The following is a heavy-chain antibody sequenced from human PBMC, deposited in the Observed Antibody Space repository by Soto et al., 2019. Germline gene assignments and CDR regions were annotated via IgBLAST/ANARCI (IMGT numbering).Heavy chain of an antibody. V-gene: IGHV4-4*02. CDR2: IYHTGST. CDR3: ASRYRITLSCPFDH. J-gene: IGHJ4*02. CDR1: GGSISSSNW. Sequence: QVHLQESGPGLVKPSGTLSLTCAVSGGSISSSNWWSWVRQPPGKGLEWIAEIYHTGSTNYNPSLKSRLAISVEKSKNQVSLKLSSVTAADTAVYYCASRYRITLSCPFDHWGQGTLVTVSS. D-gene: IGHD2-2*01.